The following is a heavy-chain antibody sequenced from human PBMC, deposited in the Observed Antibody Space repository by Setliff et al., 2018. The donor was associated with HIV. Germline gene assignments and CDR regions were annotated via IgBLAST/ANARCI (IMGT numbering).Heavy chain of an antibody. J-gene: IGHJ1*01. V-gene: IGHV4-4*02. CDR3: ARGLHYYDSRGYYD. CDR1: GGSISSTNW. Sequence: PSETLSLTCVVSGGSISSTNWWSWVRQPPGKGPEWIGEIYRSGNTNYNPSLKSRVNISVDMSKNQVSLKVTSVNVADTATYFCARGLHYYDSRGYYDWGQGTLVTVSS. CDR2: IYRSGNT. D-gene: IGHD3-22*01.